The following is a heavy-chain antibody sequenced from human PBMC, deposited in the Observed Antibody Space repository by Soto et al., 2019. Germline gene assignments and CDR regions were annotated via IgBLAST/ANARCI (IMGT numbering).Heavy chain of an antibody. J-gene: IGHJ4*02. D-gene: IGHD2-2*01. CDR1: GFTLSTYA. CDR3: AKERAPFVVVPVARLFDY. Sequence: GGSLRLSCAASGFTLSTYAMNWVRQAPGKGLKWVSGISGSGGSTYYADSVKGRFTISRDNSKNTLYLQMNSLRAEDTAVYYCAKERAPFVVVPVARLFDYWGQGTLVTVSS. V-gene: IGHV3-23*01. CDR2: ISGSGGST.